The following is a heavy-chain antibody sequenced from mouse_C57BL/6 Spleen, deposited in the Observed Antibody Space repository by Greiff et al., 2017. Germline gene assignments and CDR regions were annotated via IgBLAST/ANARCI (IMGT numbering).Heavy chain of an antibody. J-gene: IGHJ1*03. CDR1: GFSLTSYG. CDR2: IWSGGGT. Sequence: VQLQESGPGLVQPSQSLSIPCTVSGFSLTSYGVHWVRQSPGKGLEWLGVIWSGGGTDYNAAFISRLSISKDNSKSQVFFKMNSLQADDTAIYYCAVLRYPFDVWGTGTTVTVSS. CDR3: AVLRYPFDV. D-gene: IGHD1-1*01. V-gene: IGHV2-2*01.